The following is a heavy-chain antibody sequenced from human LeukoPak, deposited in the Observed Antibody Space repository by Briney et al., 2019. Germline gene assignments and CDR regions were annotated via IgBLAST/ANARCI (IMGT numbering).Heavy chain of an antibody. D-gene: IGHD3-9*01. Sequence: GSLSLSCAASGFPFSSYSMNWVRQAPGKGLEWVSSISSSGTYVYYADSVKGRFTISRDNAKNSLSLQMNSLRADDAAVYYCARASSKQLAGYLPDGFDIWGQGTMVTVSS. CDR3: ARASSKQLAGYLPDGFDI. V-gene: IGHV3-21*01. CDR1: GFPFSSYS. CDR2: ISSSGTYV. J-gene: IGHJ3*02.